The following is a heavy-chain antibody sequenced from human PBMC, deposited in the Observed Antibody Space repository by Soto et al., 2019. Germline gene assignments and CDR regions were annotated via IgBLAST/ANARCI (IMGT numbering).Heavy chain of an antibody. V-gene: IGHV3-23*01. CDR2: ISGSGGST. J-gene: IGHJ3*02. CDR1: GFTFSSYG. D-gene: IGHD6-13*01. CDR3: AIFPNIAAAGVAFDI. Sequence: GGSLRLSCAASGFTFSSYGMHWVRQAPGKGLEWVSAISGSGGSTYYADSVKGRFTISRDNSKNTLYLQMNSLRAEDTAVYYCAIFPNIAAAGVAFDIWGQGTTVTVSS.